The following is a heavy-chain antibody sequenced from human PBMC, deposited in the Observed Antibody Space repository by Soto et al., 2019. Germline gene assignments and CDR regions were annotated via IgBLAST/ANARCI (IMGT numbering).Heavy chain of an antibody. Sequence: EVQLLESGGGLVQPGGSLRLSCAASGFTFSSYAMSWVRQAPGEGLEWVSAISGSGGSTYYADSVHGRFHISRDTSKNTLYLPMNSLRAEDTAVYYCAKGGLIVVVSAAFDYWGQGTLVTVSS. CDR2: ISGSGGST. D-gene: IGHD2-2*01. V-gene: IGHV3-23*01. CDR3: AKGGLIVVVSAAFDY. CDR1: GFTFSSYA. J-gene: IGHJ4*02.